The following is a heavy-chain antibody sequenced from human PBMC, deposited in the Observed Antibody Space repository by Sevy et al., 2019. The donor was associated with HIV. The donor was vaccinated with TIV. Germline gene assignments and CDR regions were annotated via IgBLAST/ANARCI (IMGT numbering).Heavy chain of an antibody. D-gene: IGHD6-13*01. CDR3: ARSPPWGNTWLYYFDN. Sequence: SETLSFTCTVSGGSISSKNYYWCWLRQPPGKGLEWIGSVYYSGSTYYNPSLKSRVTISVETSKNQFSLTLSSVTAADTAVYYCARSPPWGNTWLYYFDNWGQGTLVTVSS. CDR1: GGSISSKNYY. J-gene: IGHJ4*02. V-gene: IGHV4-39*01. CDR2: VYYSGST.